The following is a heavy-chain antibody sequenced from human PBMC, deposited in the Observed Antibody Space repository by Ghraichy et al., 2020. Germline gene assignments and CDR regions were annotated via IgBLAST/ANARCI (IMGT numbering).Heavy chain of an antibody. CDR3: VSGRQGSCDSYGAY. CDR2: IWYDGSQK. Sequence: GGSLRLSCAASGFTFSTYGMNWVRQAPGKGLEWVTLIWYDGSQKYYADYVKGRFTISRDNAKNTLYLQMNSLRAEDTAVYYCVSGRQGSCDSYGAYWGQGTLVTVSS. V-gene: IGHV3-33*01. J-gene: IGHJ4*02. D-gene: IGHD2-15*01. CDR1: GFTFSTYG.